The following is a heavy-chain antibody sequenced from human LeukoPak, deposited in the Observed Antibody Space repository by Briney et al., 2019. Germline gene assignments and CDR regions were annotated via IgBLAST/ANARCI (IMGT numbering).Heavy chain of an antibody. D-gene: IGHD2-15*01. CDR1: GLAFSAYK. J-gene: IGHJ4*02. CDR2: ISTDGYTT. Sequence: GGSLRLSCAASGLAFSAYKMHWVRQAPRKGLVWVSRISTDGYTTDYADFVQGRFAASRDNTKNTWSLEMNSLRAEDTAVYYCVVGGSPGYWGQGTLVTVSS. V-gene: IGHV3-74*01. CDR3: VVGGSPGY.